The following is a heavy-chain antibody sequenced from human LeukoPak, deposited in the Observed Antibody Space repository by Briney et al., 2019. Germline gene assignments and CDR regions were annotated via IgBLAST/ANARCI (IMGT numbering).Heavy chain of an antibody. CDR3: AKDLVGGYDILTGYYNSRDYYGMDV. D-gene: IGHD3-9*01. CDR2: ISGSGGST. CDR1: GFTFSSYA. Sequence: GGSLRLSCAASGFTFSSYAMSWVRQAPGKGLEWVSAISGSGGSTYYADSVKGRFTISRDNSKNTLYLQMNSLRAEDTAVYYCAKDLVGGYDILTGYYNSRDYYGMDVWGQGTTVTVSS. J-gene: IGHJ6*02. V-gene: IGHV3-23*01.